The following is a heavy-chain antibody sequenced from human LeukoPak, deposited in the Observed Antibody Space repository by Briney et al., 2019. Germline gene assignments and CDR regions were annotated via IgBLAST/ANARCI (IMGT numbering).Heavy chain of an antibody. Sequence: GGSLRLSCAASGFTFSNAWMSWVRQAPGKGLEWVGRIKSKTDGGTTDYAAPVKGRFTIPRDDSKNTLYLQMNSLKTEDTAVYYCTTDVVVAATIFWFDPWGQGTLVTVSS. D-gene: IGHD2-15*01. J-gene: IGHJ5*02. CDR1: GFTFSNAW. CDR2: IKSKTDGGTT. V-gene: IGHV3-15*01. CDR3: TTDVVVAATIFWFDP.